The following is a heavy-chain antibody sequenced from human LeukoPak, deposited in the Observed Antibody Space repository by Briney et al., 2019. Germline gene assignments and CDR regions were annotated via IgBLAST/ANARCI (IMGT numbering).Heavy chain of an antibody. Sequence: ASVKVSCKASGGTFSSYAISWVRQAPGQGLEWMGRIIPILGIANYAQKFQGRVTITADKSTSTAYMELSSLRSEDTAVYYCAREGQVQQQFDYWGQGTLVTVSS. CDR1: GGTFSSYA. V-gene: IGHV1-69*04. J-gene: IGHJ4*02. CDR3: AREGQVQQQFDY. D-gene: IGHD6-13*01. CDR2: IIPILGIA.